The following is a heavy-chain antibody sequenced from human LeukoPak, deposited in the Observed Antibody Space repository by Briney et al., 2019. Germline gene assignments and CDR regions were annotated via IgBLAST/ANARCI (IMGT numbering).Heavy chain of an antibody. D-gene: IGHD1-20*01. V-gene: IGHV4-59*01. CDR3: ARVFIRNWSDYYYYYYMDV. CDR1: GGSISSYY. Sequence: SETLSLTCTVSGGSISSYYWSWLRQPPGKGLEWVGYIYYSGSTNYNPSLKSRVTISVDTSKNQLSLKLSSVTAADTAVYYCARVFIRNWSDYYYYYYMDVWGKGTTVTVSS. J-gene: IGHJ6*03. CDR2: IYYSGST.